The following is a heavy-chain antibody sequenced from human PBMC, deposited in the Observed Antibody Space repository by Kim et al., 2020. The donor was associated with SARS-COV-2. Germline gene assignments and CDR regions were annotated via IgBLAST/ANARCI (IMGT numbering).Heavy chain of an antibody. CDR2: ISYDGSNK. Sequence: GGSLRLSCAASGFTFSSYAMHWVRQAPGKGLEWVAVISYDGSNKYYADSVKGRFTISRDNSKNTLYLQMNSLRAEDTAVYYCARAQYRLLWFGETKYYYG. D-gene: IGHD3-10*01. J-gene: IGHJ6*01. CDR3: ARAQYRLLWFGETKYYYG. CDR1: GFTFSSYA. V-gene: IGHV3-30-3*01.